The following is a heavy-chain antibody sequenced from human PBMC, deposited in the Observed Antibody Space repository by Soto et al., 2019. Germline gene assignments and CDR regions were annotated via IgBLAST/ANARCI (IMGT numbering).Heavy chain of an antibody. CDR1: GGTFSRHA. D-gene: IGHD3-22*01. Sequence: ASVKVSCKASGGTFSRHAISWVRQAPGQGLEWMGGIIPIFGTANHAQKFQGRVTIIADESTSTVYMELSSLRSEDTAMYYCARGWGYDSNDYYYAYWGQGTLVTRLL. V-gene: IGHV1-69*13. J-gene: IGHJ4*02. CDR3: ARGWGYDSNDYYYAY. CDR2: IIPIFGTA.